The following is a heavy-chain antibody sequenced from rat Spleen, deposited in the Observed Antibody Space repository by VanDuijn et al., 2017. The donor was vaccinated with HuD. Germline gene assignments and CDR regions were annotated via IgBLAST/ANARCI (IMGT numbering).Heavy chain of an antibody. D-gene: IGHD1-4*01. J-gene: IGHJ2*01. CDR3: TTEYGGITLDY. CDR1: GFTFSNYG. V-gene: IGHV5-20*01. CDR2: ISYDGGST. Sequence: EVQLVESGGGLVQPGRSMKLSCAASGFTFSNYGMAWVRQAPKKGLEWVAYISYDGGSTYYRDSVKGRFTISRDNAKSTLYLQMDSLRSEDTATYYCTTEYGGITLDYWGQGVMVTVSS.